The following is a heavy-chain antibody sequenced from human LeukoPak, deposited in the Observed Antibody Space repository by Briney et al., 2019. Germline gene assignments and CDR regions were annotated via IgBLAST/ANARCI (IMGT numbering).Heavy chain of an antibody. CDR2: IIPIFGTA. CDR1: GGTFSSYA. J-gene: IGHJ4*02. Sequence: GASAKVSCKASGGTFSSYAISWVRQAPGQGLEWMGGIIPIFGTANYAQKFQGRVTITADESTSTAYMELSSLRSEDTAVYYCARDARVRGYCSSTSCYVFDYWGQGTLVTVSS. CDR3: ARDARVRGYCSSTSCYVFDY. V-gene: IGHV1-69*13. D-gene: IGHD2-2*01.